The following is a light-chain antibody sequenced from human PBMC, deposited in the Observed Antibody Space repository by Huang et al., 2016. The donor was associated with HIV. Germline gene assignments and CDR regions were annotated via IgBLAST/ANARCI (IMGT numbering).Light chain of an antibody. CDR1: QSLLYRSNKKNY. CDR3: QQHYGRQST. Sequence: IVMTQSPESLAVSLGERASINCKSSQSLLYRSNKKNYLAWYQKKQGHPPTLLIYWASVRDVGVPERFSGGGSGTNFTLTINILQADDVAVYYCQQHYGRQSTFGQGT. J-gene: IGKJ1*01. V-gene: IGKV4-1*01. CDR2: WAS.